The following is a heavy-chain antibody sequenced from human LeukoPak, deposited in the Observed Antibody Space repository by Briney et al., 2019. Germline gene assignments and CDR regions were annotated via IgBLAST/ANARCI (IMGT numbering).Heavy chain of an antibody. Sequence: ASVKVSCKGSGYTFTGYYIHWVRQALGQGLEWMGWISPNSGAIKYAQKFQGRVTMTRDKSISTVYMELDTVTSDDTAVFYCARDRGAAAGHDAFDIWGQGTMVTVSS. J-gene: IGHJ3*02. CDR3: ARDRGAAAGHDAFDI. V-gene: IGHV1-2*02. D-gene: IGHD3-10*01. CDR2: ISPNSGAI. CDR1: GYTFTGYY.